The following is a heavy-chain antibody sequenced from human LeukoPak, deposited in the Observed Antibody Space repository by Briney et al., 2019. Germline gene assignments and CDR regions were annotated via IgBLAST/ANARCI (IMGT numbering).Heavy chain of an antibody. D-gene: IGHD1-26*01. CDR2: ISGGGGST. V-gene: IGHV3-23*01. CDR3: AKGGKWDVTPFDY. CDR1: GFIFSNYG. J-gene: IGHJ4*02. Sequence: GGSLRLSCAASGFIFSNYGVNWVRQAPGKGLEWVSTISGGGGSTYYADSVKGRFTISRDNSKNTLYLQVNSLRAEDTAVYYCAKGGKWDVTPFDYWGQGTLVTVSS.